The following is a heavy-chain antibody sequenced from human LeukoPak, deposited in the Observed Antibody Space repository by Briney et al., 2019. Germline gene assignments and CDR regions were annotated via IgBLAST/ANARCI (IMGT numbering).Heavy chain of an antibody. D-gene: IGHD6-19*01. V-gene: IGHV3-30*18. Sequence: GGSLRLSCAASGFTFSSYGMHWVRQAPGKGLEWVAVMSYDGSNKYYADSVKGRFTISRDNSKNTLYLQMNSLRAEDTAVYYCAKDVLDSSGSFDYWGQGTLVTVSS. CDR2: MSYDGSNK. CDR1: GFTFSSYG. CDR3: AKDVLDSSGSFDY. J-gene: IGHJ4*02.